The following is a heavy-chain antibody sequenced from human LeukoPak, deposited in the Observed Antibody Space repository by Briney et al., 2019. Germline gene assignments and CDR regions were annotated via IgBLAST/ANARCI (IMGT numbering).Heavy chain of an antibody. V-gene: IGHV3-21*04. CDR1: GFTFSSYS. CDR3: AKAPLGYCSGGSCYWFDP. D-gene: IGHD2-15*01. J-gene: IGHJ5*02. CDR2: ISSSSSYI. Sequence: GGSLRLSCAASGFTFSSYSMNWVRQAPGKGLEWVSSISSSSSYIYYADSVKGRFTISRDNAKNSLYLQMNSLRAEDTAVYYCAKAPLGYCSGGSCYWFDPWGQGTLVTVSS.